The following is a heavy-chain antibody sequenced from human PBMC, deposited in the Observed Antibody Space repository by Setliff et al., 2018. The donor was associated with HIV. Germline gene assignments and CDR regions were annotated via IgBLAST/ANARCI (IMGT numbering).Heavy chain of an antibody. CDR3: ARGLSAAGTASLDY. Sequence: PGGSLRLSCVGSGFNFDSDIMMWVRQAPGKGPEWVSAITQNSFFTSYAESVKGRFTISRDNSKSTLFLQMNSLRGADTAVYYCARGLSAAGTASLDYWGQGTLVTVSS. J-gene: IGHJ4*02. CDR2: ITQNSFFT. CDR1: GFNFDSDI. V-gene: IGHV3-23*01. D-gene: IGHD6-13*01.